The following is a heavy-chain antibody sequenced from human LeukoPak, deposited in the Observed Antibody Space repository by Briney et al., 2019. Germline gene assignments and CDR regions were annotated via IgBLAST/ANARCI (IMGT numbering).Heavy chain of an antibody. Sequence: SETLSLTCAVYGGSFSGYYWSWIRQPPGKGLEWIGEINHSGSTNYNPSLKSRVTISVDTSKNQFSLKLSSVTAADTAVYYCARSPTYYGSESQSKPSDYWGQGTLVTVSS. J-gene: IGHJ4*02. D-gene: IGHD3-10*01. V-gene: IGHV4-34*01. CDR3: ARSPTYYGSESQSKPSDY. CDR1: GGSFSGYY. CDR2: INHSGST.